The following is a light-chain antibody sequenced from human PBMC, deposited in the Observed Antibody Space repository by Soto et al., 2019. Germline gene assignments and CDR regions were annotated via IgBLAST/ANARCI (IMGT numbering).Light chain of an antibody. Sequence: QSVLTQPASVSGSPGQSITISCTGTSSDVGGYSYVSWYQQHPGKAPKLMIYEVSNRPSGVSNRFSGSKSGNTASLTISGLQAEDEADYYCSSYRRGSDPGWVFGGGTKVTVL. CDR1: SSDVGGYSY. V-gene: IGLV2-14*01. CDR3: SSYRRGSDPGWV. J-gene: IGLJ3*02. CDR2: EVS.